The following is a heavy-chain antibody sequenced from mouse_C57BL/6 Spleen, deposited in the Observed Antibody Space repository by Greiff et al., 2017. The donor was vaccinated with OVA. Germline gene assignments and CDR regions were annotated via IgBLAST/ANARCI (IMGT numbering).Heavy chain of an antibody. V-gene: IGHV2-9-1*01. D-gene: IGHD1-1*01. CDR1: GFSLTSYA. Sequence: VMLMESGPGLVAPSQSLSITCTVSGFSLTSYAISWVRQPPGKGLEWLGVIWTGGGTNYNSALISRLSISTDNSKSHVFLKMNSLQSDDTASYYCTRIHITTVVVPGIDYWGQGTTLTVSS. J-gene: IGHJ2*01. CDR2: IWTGGGT. CDR3: TRIHITTVVVPGIDY.